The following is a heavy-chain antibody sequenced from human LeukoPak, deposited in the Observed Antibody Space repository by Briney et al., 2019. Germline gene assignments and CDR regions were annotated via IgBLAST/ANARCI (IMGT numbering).Heavy chain of an antibody. CDR1: GFTFSRYW. CDR3: ARDPTIHDYGDCDHFDY. CDR2: IKQDGSEK. Sequence: GGSLRLSCAASGFTFSRYWMSWVRQAPGKGLEWVANIKQDGSEKYYVDSVKGRFTISRDNAKNSLYLQMNSLSAEDTAVYYCARDPTIHDYGDCDHFDYWGQGTLVTVSS. J-gene: IGHJ4*02. V-gene: IGHV3-7*01. D-gene: IGHD4-17*01.